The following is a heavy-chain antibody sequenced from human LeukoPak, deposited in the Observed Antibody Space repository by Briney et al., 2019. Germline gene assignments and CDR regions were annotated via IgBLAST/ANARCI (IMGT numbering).Heavy chain of an antibody. D-gene: IGHD1-14*01. J-gene: IGHJ4*02. CDR2: IKQDGSEK. CDR3: PEEEPAHDY. Sequence: PGGSLSLSCAASGFTQSTYWMRWVRQAPGKGLEWVANIKQDGSEKYYVDSVKGRFTISGDNAKNSLYLQMNSGRAEDTAVISGPEEEPAHDYWGQGTLVTVSS. CDR1: GFTQSTYW. V-gene: IGHV3-7*01.